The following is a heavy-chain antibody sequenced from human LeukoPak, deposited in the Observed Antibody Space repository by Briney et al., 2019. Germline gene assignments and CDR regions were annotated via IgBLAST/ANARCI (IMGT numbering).Heavy chain of an antibody. CDR3: ARGFSNWFDP. J-gene: IGHJ5*02. V-gene: IGHV4-31*03. CDR1: GGSISVGGYY. D-gene: IGHD3-3*01. Sequence: SQTLSLTGIFSGGSISVGGYYGSWIRQHPGKALEWIGYIYYSGSTYYNPSLKSRVTISVDTSKNQFSLKLSSVTAADTAVYYCARGFSNWFDPWGQGTLVTVSS. CDR2: IYYSGST.